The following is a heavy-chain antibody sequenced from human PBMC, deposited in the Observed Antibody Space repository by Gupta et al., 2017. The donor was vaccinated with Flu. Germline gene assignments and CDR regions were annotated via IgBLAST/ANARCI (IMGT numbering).Heavy chain of an antibody. V-gene: IGHV4-38-2*02. J-gene: IGHJ4*01. Sequence: IGSISHVVITYYNPSLKSQVSISADTSKNQFSLRLRTVTAADTAVYYCARDTGGCPADYWRHGTLVTVSS. CDR3: ARDTGGCPADY. D-gene: IGHD6-25*01. CDR2: ISHVVIT.